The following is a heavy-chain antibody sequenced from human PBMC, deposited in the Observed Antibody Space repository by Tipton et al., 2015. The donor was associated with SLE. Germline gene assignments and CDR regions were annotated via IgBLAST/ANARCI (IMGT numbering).Heavy chain of an antibody. D-gene: IGHD3-22*01. V-gene: IGHV3-66*02. CDR3: ARDRGGVTMTFDY. CDR1: GFTINNNY. Sequence: SLRLSCSASGFTINNNYMSWVRQAPGKGLEWVSVIYSGGSAYYADSVKGRFTISRDNSKNTVYLQMGSLRAEDMAVYYCARDRGGVTMTFDYWGQGTLVTVSA. J-gene: IGHJ4*02. CDR2: IYSGGSA.